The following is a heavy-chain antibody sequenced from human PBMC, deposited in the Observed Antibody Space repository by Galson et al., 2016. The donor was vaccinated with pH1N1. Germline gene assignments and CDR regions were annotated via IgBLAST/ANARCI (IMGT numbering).Heavy chain of an antibody. CDR3: VRSTWYNKVNGPFDV. CDR1: GGPLSSYA. Sequence: SVKVSCKASGGPLSSYATGWVRQAPGQGPEWMGGIMPIFGTTKYEQKFQGRVTITADEMSGSAYMELSGLTSMDTAVYYCVRSTWYNKVNGPFDVWGQGTLVIVSS. D-gene: IGHD1-14*01. J-gene: IGHJ3*01. V-gene: IGHV1-69*13. CDR2: IMPIFGTT.